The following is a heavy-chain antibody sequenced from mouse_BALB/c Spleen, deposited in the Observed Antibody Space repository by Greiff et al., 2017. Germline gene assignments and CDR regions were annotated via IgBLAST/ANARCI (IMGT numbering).Heavy chain of an antibody. J-gene: IGHJ4*01. CDR1: GYTFTNYW. V-gene: IGHV1-63*02. CDR2: IYPGGGYT. CDR3: ARRGDYDAMDY. Sequence: QVQLQQSGAELVRPGTSVKISCKASGYTFTNYWLGWVKQRPGHGLEWIGDIYPGGGYTNYNEKFKGKATLTADTSSSTAYMQLSSLTSEDSAVYFCARRGDYDAMDYWGQGTSVTVSS.